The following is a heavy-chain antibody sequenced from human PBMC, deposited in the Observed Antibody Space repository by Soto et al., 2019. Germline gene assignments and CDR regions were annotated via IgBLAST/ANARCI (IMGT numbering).Heavy chain of an antibody. CDR2: IYYSGST. CDR3: AIYYYDSSGYFDY. D-gene: IGHD3-22*01. V-gene: IGHV4-59*01. Sequence: SETLSLTCTVSGGSISSYYWSWIRQPPGKGLEWIGYIYYSGSTNYNPSLKSRVTISVDTSKNQFSLKLSSVTAADTAVYYCAIYYYDSSGYFDYWGQGTLVTVSS. CDR1: GGSISSYY. J-gene: IGHJ4*02.